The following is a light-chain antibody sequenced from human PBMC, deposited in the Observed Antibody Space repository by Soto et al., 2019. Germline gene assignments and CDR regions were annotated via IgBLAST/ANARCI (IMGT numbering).Light chain of an antibody. J-gene: IGLJ1*01. CDR3: SSYTSSSTFYV. CDR2: DVR. V-gene: IGLV2-14*01. Sequence: QSALTQPASVSGSPGPSITIACTGTSSDVGGYNYVSWYQQHPGKAPKLMIYDVRNRPSGVSNRFSGSKSGNTASLTSSGLQAEDEAEYYCSSYTSSSTFYVFGTGTKLTVL. CDR1: SSDVGGYNY.